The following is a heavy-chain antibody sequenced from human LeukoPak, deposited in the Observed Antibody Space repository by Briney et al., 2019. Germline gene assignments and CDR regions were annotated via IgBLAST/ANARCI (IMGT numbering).Heavy chain of an antibody. CDR3: ASSRYCSGGSCYFDY. CDR1: GFTVSSNY. CDR2: IYSGGST. Sequence: PGGSLRLSCAASGFTVSSNYMNWVRQAPGKGLEWVSVIYSGGSTYYGDSVKGRFTISRDNSKNTLYLQMNSLRAEDTAVYYCASSRYCSGGSCYFDYWGQGTLVTVSP. V-gene: IGHV3-53*01. J-gene: IGHJ4*02. D-gene: IGHD2-15*01.